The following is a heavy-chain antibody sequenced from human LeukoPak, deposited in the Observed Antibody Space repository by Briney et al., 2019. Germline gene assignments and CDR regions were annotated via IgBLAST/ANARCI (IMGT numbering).Heavy chain of an antibody. CDR1: GGSFSSYY. CDR2: IYTNGST. J-gene: IGHJ3*02. V-gene: IGHV4-4*07. D-gene: IGHD3-10*01. CDR3: AREENTYFFDI. Sequence: TSETLSLTCAVYGGSFSSYYWSWIRQPAGKGLEWIGRIYTNGSTNYNPSLKSRVTMSVDTSKNQFSLKLSSVTAADTAVYYCAREENTYFFDIGAKGKMSPVS.